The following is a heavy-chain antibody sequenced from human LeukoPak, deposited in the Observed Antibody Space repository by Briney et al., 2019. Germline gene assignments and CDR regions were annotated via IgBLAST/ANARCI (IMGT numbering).Heavy chain of an antibody. V-gene: IGHV1-18*01. CDR2: ISAYNGNT. J-gene: IGHJ3*02. CDR3: ARDPAIAMIVVVKSVDAFDI. D-gene: IGHD3-22*01. CDR1: GYTFTSYG. Sequence: GASVKVSCKASGYTFTSYGISWVRQAPGQGLAWMGWISAYNGNTNYAQKLQGRVTMTTDTSTSTAYMELRSLRSDDTAVYYCARDPAIAMIVVVKSVDAFDIWGQGTMVTVSS.